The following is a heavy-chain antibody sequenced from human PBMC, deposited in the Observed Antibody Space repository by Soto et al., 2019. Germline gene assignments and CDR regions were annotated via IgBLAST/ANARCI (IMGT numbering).Heavy chain of an antibody. D-gene: IGHD3-10*01. CDR1: GGSISSGGYY. V-gene: IGHV4-31*03. Sequence: PSETLSLTCTVSGGSISSGGYYWSWIRQHPGKGLEWIGYIYYSGSTYYNPSLKSRVTISVDTSKNQFSLKLSSVTAADTAVYYRARHVPSLYGSGTRGGAFDIWGQGTMVTVSS. J-gene: IGHJ3*02. CDR3: ARHVPSLYGSGTRGGAFDI. CDR2: IYYSGST.